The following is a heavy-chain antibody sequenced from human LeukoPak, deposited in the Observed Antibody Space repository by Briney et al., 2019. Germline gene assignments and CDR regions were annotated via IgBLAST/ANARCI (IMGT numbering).Heavy chain of an antibody. V-gene: IGHV3-48*04. Sequence: GGSLRLSCAASGFTFSSYSMNWVRQAPGKGLEWVSYISSSGSTVYYADSVKGRFTISRDNAKNTLYLQMNSLRAEDTAVYYCARGGYDFWSGYYSYWGQGTLVTVSS. D-gene: IGHD3-3*01. CDR2: ISSSGSTV. J-gene: IGHJ4*02. CDR3: ARGGYDFWSGYYSY. CDR1: GFTFSSYS.